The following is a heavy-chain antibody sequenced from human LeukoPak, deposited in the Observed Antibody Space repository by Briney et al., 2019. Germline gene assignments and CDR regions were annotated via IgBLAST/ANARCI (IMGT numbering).Heavy chain of an antibody. Sequence: GGSLRLSCAASGLTFCSYSMNWVRQVPGKGLEWVSSISGSSSYIYYADSVKGRFTISRDNAKKSLWLQMNSLRAEDTAVYYCAIGYCSSDNCPDYWGQGTLVTVSS. CDR1: GLTFCSYS. V-gene: IGHV3-21*01. D-gene: IGHD2-15*01. J-gene: IGHJ4*02. CDR2: ISGSSSYI. CDR3: AIGYCSSDNCPDY.